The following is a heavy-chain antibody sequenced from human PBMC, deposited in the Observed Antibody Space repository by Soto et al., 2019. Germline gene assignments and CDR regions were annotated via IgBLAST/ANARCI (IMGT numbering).Heavy chain of an antibody. CDR2: IKQDGSEK. J-gene: IGHJ4*02. D-gene: IGHD5-12*01. CDR3: SRPGYSNYESGY. CDR1: GFTFSSYW. Sequence: GGSLSLSCATSGFTFSSYWMSWVRQAPGKGLEWAANIKQDGSEKYYVDSVKGRFTISRDNAKNSLYLQMNSLRAEDTAVYYCSRPGYSNYESGYWGQRTLVTVAS. V-gene: IGHV3-7*03.